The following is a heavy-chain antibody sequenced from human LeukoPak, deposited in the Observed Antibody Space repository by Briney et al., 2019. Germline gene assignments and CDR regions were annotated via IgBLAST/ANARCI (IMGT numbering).Heavy chain of an antibody. D-gene: IGHD6-13*01. V-gene: IGHV1-46*01. J-gene: IGHJ5*02. CDR3: ARVASSSWYVGWFDP. Sequence: ASVKVSCKASGYTFTSYYMHWVRQAPGQGLEWMGITNPSGGSTSYAQKFQGRVTMTRDTSTSTVYTELSSLRSEDTAVYYCARVASSSWYVGWFDPWGQGTLVTVSS. CDR2: TNPSGGST. CDR1: GYTFTSYY.